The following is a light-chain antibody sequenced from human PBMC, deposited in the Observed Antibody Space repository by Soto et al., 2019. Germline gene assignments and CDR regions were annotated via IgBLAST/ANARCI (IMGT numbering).Light chain of an antibody. V-gene: IGKV3D-15*01. J-gene: IGKJ5*01. Sequence: IVLPQSPGTLSLSPGERATLSCISDQSVSNNFLAWYQQKPGQAPRLFIYGTSSRATGIPDRFSGSGSGTEFTLTISSLQSEDFALYYCQQYNKWPLITFGQGTRLEIK. CDR1: QSVSNN. CDR3: QQYNKWPLIT. CDR2: GTS.